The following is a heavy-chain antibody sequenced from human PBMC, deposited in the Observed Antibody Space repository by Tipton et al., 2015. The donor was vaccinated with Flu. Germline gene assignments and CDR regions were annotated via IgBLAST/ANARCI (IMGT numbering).Heavy chain of an antibody. J-gene: IGHJ6*03. CDR3: ARGLTYYYYYYYMDV. D-gene: IGHD1-20*01. Sequence: TLSLTCTVSGGSISSYYWSWIRQPAGKGLEWIGYIYYSGSTNYNPSLKSRVTISVDTSKNQFSLKLSSVTAADTAVYYCARGLTYYYYYYYMDVWGKGTTVTVSS. V-gene: IGHV4-59*01. CDR1: GGSISSYY. CDR2: IYYSGST.